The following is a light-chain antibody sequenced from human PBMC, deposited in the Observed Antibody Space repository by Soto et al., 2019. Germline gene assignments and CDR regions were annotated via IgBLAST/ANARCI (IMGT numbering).Light chain of an antibody. V-gene: IGKV2-30*02. J-gene: IGKJ5*01. CDR2: KVS. CDR1: QSLVHRDGIAY. Sequence: DVVMTQSPLSLPVTLGQPASIPCRSNQSLVHRDGIAYFSWFQQRPGRSPRRLIYKVSNRDSGVPARFSGSGSGTDFALKISRVEAEDVGVYYCMQGTHWPITFGQGTRLEIK. CDR3: MQGTHWPIT.